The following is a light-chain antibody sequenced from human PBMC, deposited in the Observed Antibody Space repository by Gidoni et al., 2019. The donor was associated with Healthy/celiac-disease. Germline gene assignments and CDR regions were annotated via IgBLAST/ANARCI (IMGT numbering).Light chain of an antibody. J-gene: IGLJ2*01. V-gene: IGLV3-1*01. CDR3: QAWDSSTVV. CDR2: QGS. CDR1: KLGDKY. Sequence: YELTQPPSVSVSPGQTASITCSGDKLGDKYACWYQQKPGQAPVLVIYQGSKRPSGIPERFSGSNSGNTATLTIRGTQAMDEADYYCQAWDSSTVVFGGGTKLTVL.